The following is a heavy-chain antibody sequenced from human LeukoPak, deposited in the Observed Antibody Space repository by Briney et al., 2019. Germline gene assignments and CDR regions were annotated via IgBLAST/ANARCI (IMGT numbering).Heavy chain of an antibody. CDR3: ARVAQYCSGGSCYGDYYYMDV. CDR2: IKQEGSGK. CDR1: GFTFTIVW. Sequence: GGSLRLSCAASGFTFTIVWMSWVREAPGEGLGSVANIKQEGSGKYYVDSVKGRFTISRDNAKNSLYLQMNSLRAEDTAVYYCARVAQYCSGGSCYGDYYYMDVWGKGTTVTVSS. D-gene: IGHD2-15*01. J-gene: IGHJ6*03. V-gene: IGHV3-7*01.